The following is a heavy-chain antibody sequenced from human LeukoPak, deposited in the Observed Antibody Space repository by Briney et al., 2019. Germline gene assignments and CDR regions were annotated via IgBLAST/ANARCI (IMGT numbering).Heavy chain of an antibody. Sequence: VATVKVSCRISGYTFTHYGISWVRQVPGQGLEWLGWINTSSGNTNFAQKVQGRVTMTTDTSTSTAYMELGSLRSDDTAVYYCARDLRFIPAASANGWFDPWGQGTLVTVSS. V-gene: IGHV1-18*01. CDR2: INTSSGNT. CDR3: ARDLRFIPAASANGWFDP. J-gene: IGHJ5*02. CDR1: GYTFTHYG. D-gene: IGHD6-13*01.